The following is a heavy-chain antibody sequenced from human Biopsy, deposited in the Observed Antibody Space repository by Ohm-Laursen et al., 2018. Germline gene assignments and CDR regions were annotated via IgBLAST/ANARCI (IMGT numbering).Heavy chain of an antibody. Sequence: SDTLSLTCTVPGDSVSSGSFYWTWIRRPPGQGLEYIGYIYDRGSTANYNPSLESRVTMSVDMPKNQFSLKLSSVTAADAAIYYCARGMRSSGWPYFDSWGQGTLVTVSS. V-gene: IGHV4-61*01. CDR1: GDSVSSGSFY. CDR3: ARGMRSSGWPYFDS. CDR2: IYDRGSTA. D-gene: IGHD6-19*01. J-gene: IGHJ4*02.